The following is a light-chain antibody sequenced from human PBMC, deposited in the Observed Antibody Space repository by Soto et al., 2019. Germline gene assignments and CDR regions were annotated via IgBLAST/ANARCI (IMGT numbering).Light chain of an antibody. V-gene: IGLV2-14*01. J-gene: IGLJ1*01. CDR1: SSDVGGVEY. CDR2: DVT. CDR3: GSITRSSTSV. Sequence: QSALSQRASVSGAPGQSITISRTGTSSDVGGVEYVSWYQHQPGKAPKLIIYDVTKRPSGVSNRFSGSKSGNTASLTISGIQAEDEGDYYCGSITRSSTSVFGTGTKVTVL.